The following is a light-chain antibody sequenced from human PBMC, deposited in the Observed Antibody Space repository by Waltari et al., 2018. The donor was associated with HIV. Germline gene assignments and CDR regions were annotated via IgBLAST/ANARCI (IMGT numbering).Light chain of an antibody. J-gene: IGLJ2*01. CDR3: YSADDSVDYKG. CDR2: KDN. Sequence: SHELTQPSSVSVSPGQTARTTCSGDVLPKKYPFWNQQKSGQATVLATYKDNTRHPDIPERISGSSSGTMATLTISGAQVDDEADYYCYSADDSVDYKGFGGGTKLTVL. CDR1: VLPKKY. V-gene: IGLV3-10*01.